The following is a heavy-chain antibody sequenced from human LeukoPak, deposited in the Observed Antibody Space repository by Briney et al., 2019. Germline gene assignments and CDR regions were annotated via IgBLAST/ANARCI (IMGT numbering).Heavy chain of an antibody. CDR3: TSASALTPDY. D-gene: IGHD1-14*01. Sequence: PGGSLRLSCSASGFTFDDYAMHWVRQPPGKGLEWVSGITYHSGTIGYADSVKGRFTISRDNAKQSLHLQMNSLRPEDTALYYCTSASALTPDYWGQGTLVTVSS. V-gene: IGHV3-9*01. J-gene: IGHJ4*02. CDR1: GFTFDDYA. CDR2: ITYHSGTI.